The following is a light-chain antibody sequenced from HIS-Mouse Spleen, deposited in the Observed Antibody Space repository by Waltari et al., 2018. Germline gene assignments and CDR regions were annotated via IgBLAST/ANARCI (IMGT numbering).Light chain of an antibody. CDR1: NIGSKS. Sequence: SYVLTQPPSVSVAPGQTARITCGGNNIGSKSVHWYQQKPGQAPVLGVYDDRDRPSGIPERFSGSNSGNTATLTISRVEAGDEADYYCQVWDSSSDHVVFGGGTKLTVL. V-gene: IGLV3-21*02. J-gene: IGLJ2*01. CDR3: QVWDSSSDHVV. CDR2: DDR.